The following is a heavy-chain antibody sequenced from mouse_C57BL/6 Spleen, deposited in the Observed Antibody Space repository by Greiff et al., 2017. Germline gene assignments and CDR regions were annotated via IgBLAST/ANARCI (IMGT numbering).Heavy chain of an antibody. CDR3: ERLNPFDY. CDR2: ISDGGSYT. J-gene: IGHJ2*01. V-gene: IGHV5-4*03. CDR1: GFTFSSYS. Sequence: EVKLVESGGGLVKPGGSLKLSCAASGFTFSSYSMSWVRQTPDKRLEWVATISDGGSYTYYPDNVKGRFSISRDNAKNNLYLQMSHRKSEDTAMYYCERLNPFDYWGQGTTLTVSS.